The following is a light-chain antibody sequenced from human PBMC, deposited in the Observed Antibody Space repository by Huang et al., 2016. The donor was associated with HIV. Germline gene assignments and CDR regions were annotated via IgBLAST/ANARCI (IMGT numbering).Light chain of an antibody. CDR3: HQYYSSPQT. J-gene: IGKJ1*01. CDR2: WGS. Sequence: IVVTQSPGSLALSLGEMAAINCTSTQNVVPSSNNKNYLSWYQLKPGQSPQLLIYWGSTRAFGVPDRVRGTGSGTDFTLTITSLQAEDVAVYYCHQYYSSPQTFGHGTKVEV. CDR1: QNVVPSSNNKNY. V-gene: IGKV4-1*01.